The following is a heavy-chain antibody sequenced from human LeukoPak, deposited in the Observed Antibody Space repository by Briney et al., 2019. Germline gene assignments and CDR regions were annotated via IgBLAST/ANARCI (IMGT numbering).Heavy chain of an antibody. Sequence: ASVKVSCKASGYTFTSYGISWVRQAPGQGLEWMGWISAYNGNTNYAQKFQGRVTMTRDTSTSTVYMELSSLRSEDTAVYYCARESAGIAAAGTPWFDPWGQGTLVTVSS. V-gene: IGHV1-18*01. CDR2: ISAYNGNT. D-gene: IGHD6-13*01. CDR1: GYTFTSYG. J-gene: IGHJ5*02. CDR3: ARESAGIAAAGTPWFDP.